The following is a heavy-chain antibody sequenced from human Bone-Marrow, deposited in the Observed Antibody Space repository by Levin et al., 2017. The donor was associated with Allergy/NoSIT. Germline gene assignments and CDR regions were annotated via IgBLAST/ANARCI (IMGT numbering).Heavy chain of an antibody. J-gene: IGHJ4*02. V-gene: IGHV3-30*18. Sequence: GGSLRLSCAVSGFTFSNYAMHWVRQAPGRGLEWVALISYDGTNKQYADSVKGRFTISRDNSQNTLYLQMSRLRTEDTAVYYCAKDRFPPWGSRTLHFDSWGQGTLVIVSS. CDR1: GFTFSNYA. CDR3: AKDRFPPWGSRTLHFDS. D-gene: IGHD3-16*01. CDR2: ISYDGTNK.